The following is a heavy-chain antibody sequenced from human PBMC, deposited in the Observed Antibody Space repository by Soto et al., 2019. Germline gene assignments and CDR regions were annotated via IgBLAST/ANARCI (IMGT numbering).Heavy chain of an antibody. J-gene: IGHJ4*02. Sequence: EVQLVESGGGLVKPGGSLRLSCAASGFTFSSYSMNWVRQAPGKGLEWVSSISSSSSYIYYADSVKGRFTISRDNDKHPLYLQMNSRRAEDTAVYYCARDAAGLSSSWYKKLDYCGQRTLGTVAS. CDR1: GFTFSSYS. V-gene: IGHV3-21*01. CDR2: ISSSSSYI. CDR3: ARDAAGLSSSWYKKLDY. D-gene: IGHD6-13*01.